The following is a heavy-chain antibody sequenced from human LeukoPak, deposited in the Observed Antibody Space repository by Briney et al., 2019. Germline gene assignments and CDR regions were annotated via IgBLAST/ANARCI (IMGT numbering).Heavy chain of an antibody. J-gene: IGHJ4*02. Sequence: GGSLRLSCAASGFTFSSYWMSWVRQAPGKGLEWVANIKQDGSEKYYVDSVKGRFTISRDNSKNTVYLQMNSLRPEDTAVYYCAKIGAAGSWNYFDYWGQGTPVTVSS. CDR3: AKIGAAGSWNYFDY. D-gene: IGHD6-13*01. CDR2: IKQDGSEK. CDR1: GFTFSSYW. V-gene: IGHV3-7*01.